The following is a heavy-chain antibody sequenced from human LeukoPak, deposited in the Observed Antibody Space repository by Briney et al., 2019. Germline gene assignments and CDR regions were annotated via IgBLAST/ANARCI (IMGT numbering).Heavy chain of an antibody. CDR2: IKEDGSEK. J-gene: IGHJ4*02. V-gene: IGHV3-7*05. CDR1: GFTFSTYW. Sequence: GGSLRLSCAASGFTFSTYWTNWVRQAPGKGLEWVANIKEDGSEKNYVDSVKGRFTISRDNAKNSLCLQMNSLRAEDTAVYYCARDGEAASGYASGGFDSWGQGTLVTVSS. D-gene: IGHD5-12*01. CDR3: ARDGEAASGYASGGFDS.